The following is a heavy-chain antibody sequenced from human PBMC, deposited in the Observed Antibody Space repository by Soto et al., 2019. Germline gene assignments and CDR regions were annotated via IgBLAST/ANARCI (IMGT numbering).Heavy chain of an antibody. CDR1: GDSLNNSHW. D-gene: IGHD6-13*01. CDR3: AREVNSSPARGPNWFDP. Sequence: QVQLQESGPGLVQPSGTLSLTCAVSGDSLNNSHWWSWVRQPPGKGLEWIGETYHSGTTNYNPSLKCRVTISIDKSKNQFSLKMNSVTAADTAVYYCAREVNSSPARGPNWFDPWGQGTLVTVSS. J-gene: IGHJ5*02. V-gene: IGHV4-4*02. CDR2: TYHSGTT.